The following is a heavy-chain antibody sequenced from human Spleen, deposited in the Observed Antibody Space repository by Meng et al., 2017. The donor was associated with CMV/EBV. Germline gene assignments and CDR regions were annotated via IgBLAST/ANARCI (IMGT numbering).Heavy chain of an antibody. D-gene: IGHD2-2*01. CDR3: AKEGRGYCSSTSCSSFGMDV. V-gene: IGHV3-30*02. CDR1: GFTFSTYG. J-gene: IGHJ6*02. CDR2: IRYDGSNK. Sequence: GGSLRLSCTVSGFTFSTYGMHWVRQAPGKGLEWVAFIRYDGSNKYYADSVKGRFTISRDNLENTLYLQINSLRDEDTAVYYCAKEGRGYCSSTSCSSFGMDVWGHGTAVTVSS.